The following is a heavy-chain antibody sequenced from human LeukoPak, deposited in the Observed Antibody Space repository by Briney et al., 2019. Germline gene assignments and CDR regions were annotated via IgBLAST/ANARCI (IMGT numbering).Heavy chain of an antibody. J-gene: IGHJ5*02. CDR2: ISGFGDST. Sequence: GGSLRLSCAASGFTFSDYGMTWVRQAPGKGLEWVSAISGFGDSTYYTDSVKGRFTISRDNSKNTLFLQMNSLRAEDTAVYYCAKSSAGITWFDPWGQGTLVTVSS. CDR1: GFTFSDYG. CDR3: AKSSAGITWFDP. V-gene: IGHV3-23*01. D-gene: IGHD1-1*01.